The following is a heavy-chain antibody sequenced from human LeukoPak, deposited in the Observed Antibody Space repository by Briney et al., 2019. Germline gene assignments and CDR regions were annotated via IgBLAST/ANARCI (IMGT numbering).Heavy chain of an antibody. CDR3: AKDGSGISYDEIGYFDY. D-gene: IGHD5-12*01. Sequence: GGSLRLSCAASGFTFTSYGMHWVRQAPGKGLEWVAFIRNDASNEYYADFGKGRFTISRDNSENTLYLQMNGLRTEDTAIYYCAKDGSGISYDEIGYFDYWGQGTLVTVSS. CDR2: IRNDASNE. CDR1: GFTFTSYG. V-gene: IGHV3-30*02. J-gene: IGHJ4*02.